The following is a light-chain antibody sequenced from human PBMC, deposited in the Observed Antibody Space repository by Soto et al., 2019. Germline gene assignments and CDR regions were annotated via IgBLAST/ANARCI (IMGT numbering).Light chain of an antibody. CDR2: EVN. CDR1: SSDVGGYNY. Sequence: QSVLTQPPSASGSPGQSVAISCTGTSSDVGGYNYVSWYQQHPGKAPKLMIYEVNKRPSGVPDRFSGSKSGNTASLTVSGLQAEDEADYYCSSYAGSSTVFVTGTKVTVL. J-gene: IGLJ1*01. V-gene: IGLV2-8*01. CDR3: SSYAGSSTV.